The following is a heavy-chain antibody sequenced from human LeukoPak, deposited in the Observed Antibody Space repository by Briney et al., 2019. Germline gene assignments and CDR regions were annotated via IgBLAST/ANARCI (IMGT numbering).Heavy chain of an antibody. CDR1: GFTFSTYW. CDR3: ARDLGWILFDY. J-gene: IGHJ4*02. V-gene: IGHV3-74*03. D-gene: IGHD2-2*03. CDR2: IRPEGTTT. Sequence: GGSLRLSCAASGFTFSTYWMHWVRHAPGKGLVWVARIRPEGTTTAYAASVKGRFTISRDNAKNTLFLQMNSLSAEDTAVYYCARDLGWILFDYWGQGTLVTVSS.